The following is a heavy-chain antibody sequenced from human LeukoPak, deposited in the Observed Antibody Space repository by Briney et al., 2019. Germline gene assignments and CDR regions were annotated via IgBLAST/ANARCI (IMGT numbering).Heavy chain of an antibody. CDR1: GGSFSGFY. CDR3: ARVLWVDSSSWYMRVGSYYYYYMDV. D-gene: IGHD6-13*01. J-gene: IGHJ6*03. V-gene: IGHV4-34*01. Sequence: SETLSLTCAVYGGSFSGFYWSWIRQPPGKGLEWIGELNHSGSTNYNPSLKSRVTISVDTSKNQFSLKLSSVTDADAAVYYWARVLWVDSSSWYMRVGSYYYYYMDVWGKETTVTVSS. CDR2: LNHSGST.